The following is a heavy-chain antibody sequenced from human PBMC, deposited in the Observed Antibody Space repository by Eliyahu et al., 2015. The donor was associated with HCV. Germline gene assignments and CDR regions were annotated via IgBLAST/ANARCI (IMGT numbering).Heavy chain of an antibody. CDR1: GFXFXSYG. V-gene: IGHV3-30*18. CDR2: ISYDGSNK. Sequence: QVQLVESGGGVVQPGRSLRLSCAASGFXFXSYGMPWVRQAPGKGLEWVAVISYDGSNKYYVDYVKGRFTISRDNSKNTLYLQMNSLRAEDTAVYYCANAERDYGANSQQRERWYFALWGRGTLVTVSS. J-gene: IGHJ2*01. D-gene: IGHD4-23*01. CDR3: ANAERDYGANSQQRERWYFAL.